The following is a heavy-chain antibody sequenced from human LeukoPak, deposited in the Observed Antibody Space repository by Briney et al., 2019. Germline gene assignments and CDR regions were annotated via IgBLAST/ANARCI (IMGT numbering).Heavy chain of an antibody. CDR2: IDYDGGSG. CDR1: GFTLSSYE. V-gene: IGHV3-20*04. CDR3: ARTRSYCSSTSCYYFDY. D-gene: IGHD2-2*01. Sequence: GGSLRLSCTVSGFTLSSYEMSWIRQAPGKGLEWVSSIDYDGGSGHYADSVKGRFTISRDNAKNSLYLQMNSLRAEDTALYYCARTRSYCSSTSCYYFDYWGQGTLVTVSS. J-gene: IGHJ4*02.